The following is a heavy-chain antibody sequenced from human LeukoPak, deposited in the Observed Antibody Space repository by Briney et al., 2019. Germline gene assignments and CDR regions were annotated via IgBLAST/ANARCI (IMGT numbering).Heavy chain of an antibody. V-gene: IGHV3-21*01. Sequence: GGSLRLSCAASGFTFSSYSMNWVRQAPGKGLEWVSSISSSSSYIYYADSVKGRFTISRDNAKNSLYLQMNSLRAEDTAVYYCARDGEVVAATNYYGMDVWGQGTTVTVSS. CDR1: GFTFSSYS. CDR3: ARDGEVVAATNYYGMDV. J-gene: IGHJ6*02. D-gene: IGHD2-15*01. CDR2: ISSSSSYI.